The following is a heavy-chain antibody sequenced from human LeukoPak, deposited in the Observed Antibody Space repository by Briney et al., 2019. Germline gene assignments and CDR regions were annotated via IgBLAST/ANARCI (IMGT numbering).Heavy chain of an antibody. CDR1: GYTFANYY. Sequence: ASVKVSCKACGYTFANYYIYCVRQAPGQGLEWIGVINPSGGGTTYAQRFQGRVTMTTDTSTSTVYMELSSLESEDTALYYCAIVRGLSYFDFLGQGTLVTVSS. D-gene: IGHD6-19*01. V-gene: IGHV1-46*01. J-gene: IGHJ4*02. CDR3: AIVRGLSYFDF. CDR2: INPSGGGT.